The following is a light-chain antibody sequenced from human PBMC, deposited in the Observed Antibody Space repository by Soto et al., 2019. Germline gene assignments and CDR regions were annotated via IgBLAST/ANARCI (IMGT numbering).Light chain of an antibody. CDR2: AAS. J-gene: IGKJ1*01. CDR3: LQLNSYPRT. Sequence: DIPLTQSPSFLSASVGDRVTITCRASQGISSHLAWYQQKPGRAPKLLIYAASTLQSGVPSSFSGSGSGTEFTLTISSLQPEDFATYYCLQLNSYPRTFGQGTKVEI. CDR1: QGISSH. V-gene: IGKV1-9*01.